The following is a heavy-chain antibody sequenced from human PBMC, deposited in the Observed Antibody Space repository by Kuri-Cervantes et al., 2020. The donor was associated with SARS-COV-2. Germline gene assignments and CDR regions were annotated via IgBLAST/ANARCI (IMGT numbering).Heavy chain of an antibody. CDR2: MKEAGSEK. J-gene: IGHJ6*02. Sequence: GESLKISCAASGFTFSIYWMNWVRQAPGKGLEWVANMKEAGSEKYFVDSVKGRFTISRDNAKNALFLQINDLRAEDTAVYYCAGGYATRPNYYYGMDVWGQGTTVTVSS. CDR1: GFTFSIYW. D-gene: IGHD2-8*01. CDR3: AGGYATRPNYYYGMDV. V-gene: IGHV3-7*03.